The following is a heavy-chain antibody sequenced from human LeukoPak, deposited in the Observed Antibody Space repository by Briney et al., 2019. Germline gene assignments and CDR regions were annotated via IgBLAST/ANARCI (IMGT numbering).Heavy chain of an antibody. CDR2: INTNTGNP. CDR3: ARDLAIVATIWWFDH. D-gene: IGHD5-12*01. CDR1: GYTFTGYY. V-gene: IGHV7-4-1*02. Sequence: EASVKVSCKASGYTFTGYYMHWVRQAPGQGLEWMGWINTNTGNPTYAQGFTGRFVFSLDTSVSTAYLQISSLKAEDTAVYYCARDLAIVATIWWFDHWGQGTLVTVSS. J-gene: IGHJ5*02.